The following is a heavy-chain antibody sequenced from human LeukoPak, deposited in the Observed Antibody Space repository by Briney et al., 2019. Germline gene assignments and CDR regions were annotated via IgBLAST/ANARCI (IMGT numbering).Heavy chain of an antibody. CDR1: GFTFSSYS. CDR2: ISSSSSTI. Sequence: PGGSLRLSCAASGFTFSSYSMNWVRQAPGKGLEWVSYISSSSSTIYYADSVKGRFTISRVNAKNSLYLQMNSLRAEDTAVYYCARVGRYYDILGWGQGTLVTVSS. J-gene: IGHJ4*02. CDR3: ARVGRYYDILG. D-gene: IGHD3-9*01. V-gene: IGHV3-48*01.